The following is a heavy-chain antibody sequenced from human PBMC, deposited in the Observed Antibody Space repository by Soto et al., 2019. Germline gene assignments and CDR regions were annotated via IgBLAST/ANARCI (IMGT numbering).Heavy chain of an antibody. CDR2: IYPGDSDT. Sequence: GESLKISCKASGYRFTSYWIGWVRQMPGKGLEWMGIIYPGDSDTRYSPSFQGQVTISADKSISTAYLQWSSLKASDTAMYYCARPSGYRQSNYYYYGMDVWGQGTTVTVSS. J-gene: IGHJ6*02. CDR3: ARPSGYRQSNYYYYGMDV. V-gene: IGHV5-51*01. CDR1: GYRFTSYW. D-gene: IGHD5-18*01.